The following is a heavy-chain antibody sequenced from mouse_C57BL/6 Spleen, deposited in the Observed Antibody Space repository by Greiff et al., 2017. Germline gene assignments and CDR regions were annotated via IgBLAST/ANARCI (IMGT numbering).Heavy chain of an antibody. J-gene: IGHJ2*01. CDR3: AREGPLVYDGYYFDY. V-gene: IGHV1-19*01. CDR2: INPYNGGT. CDR1: GYTFTDYY. Sequence: VQLQQSGPVLVKPGASVKMSCKASGYTFTDYYMNWVKQSHGKSLEWIGVINPYNGGTSYNQKFKGKATLTVDKSSSTAYMELNSLTSEDSAVYYCAREGPLVYDGYYFDYWGQGTTLTVSS. D-gene: IGHD2-3*01.